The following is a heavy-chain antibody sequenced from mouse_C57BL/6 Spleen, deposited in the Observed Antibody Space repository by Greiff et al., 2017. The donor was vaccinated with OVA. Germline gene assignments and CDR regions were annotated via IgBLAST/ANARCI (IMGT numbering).Heavy chain of an antibody. CDR2: IYPGDGDT. J-gene: IGHJ2*01. V-gene: IGHV1-80*01. CDR1: GYAFSSYW. CDR3: AREGSSVHFDY. D-gene: IGHD1-1*01. Sequence: QVQLQQSGAELVKPGASVKISCKASGYAFSSYWMNWVKQRPGKGLEWIGQIYPGDGDTNYNGKFKGKATLTADKSSSTAYMQLSSLTSEDSAVYCCAREGSSVHFDYWGQGTTLTVSS.